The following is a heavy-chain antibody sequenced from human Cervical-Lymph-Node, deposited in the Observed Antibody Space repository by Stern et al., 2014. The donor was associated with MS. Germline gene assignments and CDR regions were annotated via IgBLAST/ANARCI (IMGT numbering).Heavy chain of an antibody. CDR3: ARGLRGDWNYDAFDY. CDR1: GYTFTGQY. J-gene: IGHJ4*02. V-gene: IGHV1-2*06. Sequence: VQLVESGAEVKKPGASVKVSCKASGYTFTGQYMHWVRQASGQGLEWMGRINPNSGGTSDAQKFQGRVTMTRDTSINTASMELSRLTSDDTAMYYCARGLRGDWNYDAFDYWGQGTLVTVSS. D-gene: IGHD1-7*01. CDR2: INPNSGGT.